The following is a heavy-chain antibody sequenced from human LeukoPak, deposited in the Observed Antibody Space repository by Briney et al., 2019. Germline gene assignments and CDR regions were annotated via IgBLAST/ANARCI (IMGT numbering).Heavy chain of an antibody. V-gene: IGHV1-24*01. CDR2: FDPEDGEP. CDR3: ATDFLGFDP. D-gene: IGHD2/OR15-2a*01. J-gene: IGHJ5*02. Sequence: ASVKVSCKVSGSTLTELSMHWVRQAPGEGLEWMGGFDPEDGEPIYAQKFQGRVTMTEDTSTDTVHMELSSLRPEDTAVYYCATDFLGFDPWGQGTLVTVSS. CDR1: GSTLTELS.